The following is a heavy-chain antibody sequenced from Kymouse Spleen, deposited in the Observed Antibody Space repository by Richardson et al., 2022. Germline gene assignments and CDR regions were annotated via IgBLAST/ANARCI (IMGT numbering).Heavy chain of an antibody. CDR1: GFTFSSYG. CDR2: IWYDGSNK. CDR3: AREDSSSWYPYYYYGMDV. J-gene: IGHJ6*02. V-gene: IGHV3-33*01. D-gene: IGHD6-13*01. Sequence: QVQLVESGGGVVQPGRSLRLSCAASGFTFSSYGMHWVRQAPGKGLEWVAVIWYDGSNKYYADSVKGRFTISRDNSKNTLYLQMNSLRAEDTAVYYCAREDSSSWYPYYYYGMDVWGQGTTVTVSS.